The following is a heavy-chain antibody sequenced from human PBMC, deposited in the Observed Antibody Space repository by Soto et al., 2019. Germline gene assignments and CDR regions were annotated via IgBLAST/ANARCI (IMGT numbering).Heavy chain of an antibody. CDR1: GFTFSSYS. Sequence: EVQLVESGGGLVKPGGSLRLSCAASGFTFSSYSMNWVRQAPGKGLEWVSSISSSSSYIYYADSVKGRLTISRDNAKNSLYLKMNSLRAEDTAVYYCARDLTDDRSGWYSYAFDIWGQGTMVTVSS. V-gene: IGHV3-21*01. D-gene: IGHD6-19*01. CDR2: ISSSSSYI. CDR3: ARDLTDDRSGWYSYAFDI. J-gene: IGHJ3*02.